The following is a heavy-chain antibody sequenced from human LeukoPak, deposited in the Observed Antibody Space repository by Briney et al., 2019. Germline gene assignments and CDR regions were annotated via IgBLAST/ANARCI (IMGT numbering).Heavy chain of an antibody. J-gene: IGHJ4*02. D-gene: IGHD1-7*01. Sequence: SETLSLTCTVSGGSISSGGYYWSWIRQHPGKGLEWIGYIYYSGSTYYNPSLKSRVTISVDTSKNQFSLKLSSVTAADTAVYYCARGTNWNYFFDYWGQGTLVTVSS. CDR3: ARGTNWNYFFDY. V-gene: IGHV4-31*03. CDR2: IYYSGST. CDR1: GGSISSGGYY.